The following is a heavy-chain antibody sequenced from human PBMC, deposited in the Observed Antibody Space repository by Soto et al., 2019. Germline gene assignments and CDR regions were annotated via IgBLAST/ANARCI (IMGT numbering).Heavy chain of an antibody. D-gene: IGHD5-12*01. J-gene: IGHJ4*02. Sequence: SVKVSCKASGYTFTSYGISWVRQAPGQGLEWMGRIIPILGIANYAQKLQGRVTMTADKSTSTAYMELSSLRSEDTAVYYCASRGYSGSSNLDYWGQGTLVTVPQ. CDR1: GYTFTSYG. CDR3: ASRGYSGSSNLDY. CDR2: IIPILGIA. V-gene: IGHV1-69*04.